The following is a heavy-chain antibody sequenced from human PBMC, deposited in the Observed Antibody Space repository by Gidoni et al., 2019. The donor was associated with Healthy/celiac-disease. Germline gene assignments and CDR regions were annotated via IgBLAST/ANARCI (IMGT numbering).Heavy chain of an antibody. V-gene: IGHV5-51*01. Sequence: YPGDSDTRYSPSFQGQVTISADKSISTAYLQWSSLKASDTAMYYCARRSISPDYAFDIWGQGTMVTVSS. CDR2: YPGDSDT. CDR3: ARRSISPDYAFDI. J-gene: IGHJ3*02. D-gene: IGHD2-21*01.